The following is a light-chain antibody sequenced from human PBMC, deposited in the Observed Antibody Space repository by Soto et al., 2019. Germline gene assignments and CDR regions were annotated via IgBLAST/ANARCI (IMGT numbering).Light chain of an antibody. J-gene: IGLJ1*01. CDR3: TSYTSSSTYV. CDR2: EVT. CDR1: SSYVGXNNY. V-gene: IGLV2-11*01. Sequence: QSALTQPRSVSGSPGQSVTISCTGTSSYVGXNNYVSWYQXYPGKAPNLMSYEVTKRPSGVGCRFAGSKSGNTASLTISGLQAEDEDDYYCTSYTSSSTYVFGTGTKVTVL.